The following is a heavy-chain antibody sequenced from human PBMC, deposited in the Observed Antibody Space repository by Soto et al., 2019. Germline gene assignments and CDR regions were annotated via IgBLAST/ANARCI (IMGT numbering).Heavy chain of an antibody. V-gene: IGHV5-51*01. D-gene: IGHD6-13*01. CDR1: GYSFTNYW. CDR2: THPGDSDT. Sequence: GESLKISCQGSGYSFTNYWVGWVRQIPGRGLEWMGITHPGDSDTRYSPFFQGQVTISADKSISTAYLQWSSLKASDTAMYYCARHNRYSSTWFEGWFDPWGQGTLVTVSS. CDR3: ARHNRYSSTWFEGWFDP. J-gene: IGHJ5*02.